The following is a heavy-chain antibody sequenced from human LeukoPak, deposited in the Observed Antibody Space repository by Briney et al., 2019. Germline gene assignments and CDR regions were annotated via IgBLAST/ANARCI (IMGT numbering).Heavy chain of an antibody. CDR3: STDECTNGVCYLGS. CDR1: GYSFTAQY. J-gene: IGHJ5*02. Sequence: ASVKVSCKASGYSFTAQYMHWVRQAPGQGLEWMGWINPNSGGANYAQKFHGRVTMTRDTSISTAYMEVNRLRSDDTAAYYCSTDECTNGVCYLGSWGQGTLVTVSS. D-gene: IGHD2-8*01. V-gene: IGHV1-2*02. CDR2: INPNSGGA.